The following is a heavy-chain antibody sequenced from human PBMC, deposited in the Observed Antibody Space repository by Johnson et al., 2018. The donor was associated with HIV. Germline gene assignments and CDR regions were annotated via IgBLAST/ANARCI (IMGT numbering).Heavy chain of an antibody. CDR1: GFTFDDYG. V-gene: IGHV3-20*04. CDR2: INWNGGST. Sequence: VQLVESGGGLVKPGGSLRLSCAASGFTFDDYGMSWVRQAPGKGLEWVSGINWNGGSTGYADSVKGRFTISRDNAKNSLYLQMNSLRAEDTALYYCARGGYSSSPYAFDIWGQGTMVTVSS. D-gene: IGHD6-6*01. J-gene: IGHJ3*02. CDR3: ARGGYSSSPYAFDI.